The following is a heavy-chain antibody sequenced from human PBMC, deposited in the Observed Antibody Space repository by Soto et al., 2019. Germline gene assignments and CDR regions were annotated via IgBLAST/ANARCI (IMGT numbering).Heavy chain of an antibody. CDR1: GFTFSSYA. Sequence: GGSLRLSXSASGFTFSSYAMHWVRQAPGKGLEYVSGVRGNGDPPFYADSVKGRFTISRDNSKNTLYLQMSSLSADDTAVYYCVKSRGGNNFDFFDWGQGALVTVS. CDR3: VKSRGGNNFDFFD. D-gene: IGHD5-12*01. V-gene: IGHV3-64D*06. CDR2: VRGNGDPP. J-gene: IGHJ4*02.